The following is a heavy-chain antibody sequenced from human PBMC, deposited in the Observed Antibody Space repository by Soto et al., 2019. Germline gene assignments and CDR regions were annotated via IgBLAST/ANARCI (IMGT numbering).Heavy chain of an antibody. J-gene: IGHJ4*02. Sequence: SGGSLRLSCAASGFTFRSYAMSWVRQAPGKGLEWVSAISGSGGSTYYADSVKGRFTISRDNSKNTLYLQMNSLRAEDTAVYYCAKGIVYYYDSSGYFDYWGQGTLVTVSS. V-gene: IGHV3-23*01. CDR1: GFTFRSYA. CDR2: ISGSGGST. D-gene: IGHD3-22*01. CDR3: AKGIVYYYDSSGYFDY.